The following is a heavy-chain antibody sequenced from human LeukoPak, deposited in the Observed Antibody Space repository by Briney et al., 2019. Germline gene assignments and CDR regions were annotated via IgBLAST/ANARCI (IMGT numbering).Heavy chain of an antibody. CDR3: ARGGEMTTIMDLGY. Sequence: PGGSLRLSCAASGFTFSSYTIHWVRQAPGKGLEWVAAISYDGSNKYYTDSVKGRFTISRDNSKNTLYLQMNSLRAEDTAVYYCARGGEMTTIMDLGYWGQGTLVTVSS. D-gene: IGHD5-24*01. V-gene: IGHV3-30*04. CDR2: ISYDGSNK. J-gene: IGHJ4*02. CDR1: GFTFSSYT.